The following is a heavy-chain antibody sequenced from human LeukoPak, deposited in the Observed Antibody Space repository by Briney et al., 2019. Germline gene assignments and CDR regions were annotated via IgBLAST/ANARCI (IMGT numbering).Heavy chain of an antibody. CDR2: IYTSGST. CDR3: ARQDSSSNDY. D-gene: IGHD6-13*01. Sequence: SETLSLTCTVSGYSISSGYYWGWIRQPPGKGLEWIGRIYTSGSTNYNPSLKSRVTISVDTSKNQFSLKLSSVTAADTAVYYCARQDSSSNDYWGQGTLVTVSS. J-gene: IGHJ4*02. CDR1: GYSISSGYY. V-gene: IGHV4-38-2*02.